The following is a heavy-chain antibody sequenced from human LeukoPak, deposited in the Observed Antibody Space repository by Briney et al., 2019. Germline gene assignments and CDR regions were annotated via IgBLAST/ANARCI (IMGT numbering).Heavy chain of an antibody. CDR2: INHSGST. V-gene: IGHV4-34*01. J-gene: IGHJ4*02. CDR1: GGSFSGYH. CDR3: ARGRIYSKGFDY. D-gene: IGHD4-11*01. Sequence: SETLSLTCAVYGGSFSGYHWSWIRQPPGKGLEWIGEINHSGSTNYNPSLKSRVTISVDTSKNQFSLKLSSVTAADTAVYYCARGRIYSKGFDYWGQGTLVTVSS.